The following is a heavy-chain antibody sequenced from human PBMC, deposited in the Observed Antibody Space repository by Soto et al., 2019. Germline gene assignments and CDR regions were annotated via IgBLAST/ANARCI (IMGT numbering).Heavy chain of an antibody. D-gene: IGHD6-13*01. V-gene: IGHV3-23*01. CDR3: AKDGGIAAAGPIDNWFDP. CDR2: ISGSGGST. CDR1: GFTFSSYA. Sequence: SLRLSCAASGFTFSSYAMSWVRQAPGKGLEWVSAISGSGGSTYYADSVKGRFTISRDNSKNTLYLQMNSLRAEDTAVYYCAKDGGIAAAGPIDNWFDPWGQGTLVTVSS. J-gene: IGHJ5*02.